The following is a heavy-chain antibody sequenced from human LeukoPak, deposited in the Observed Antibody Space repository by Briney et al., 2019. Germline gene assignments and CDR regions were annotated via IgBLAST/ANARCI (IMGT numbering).Heavy chain of an antibody. CDR1: GFTFSSYW. CDR2: IYYSGST. CDR3: ASDGLTGPFDY. Sequence: GALRLSCAASGFTFSSYWMSWIRQPPGKGLEWIGYIYYSGSTNYNPSLKSRVTISVDTSKNQFSLKLSSVTAADTAVYYCASDGLTGPFDYWGQGTLVTVSS. V-gene: IGHV4-59*01. D-gene: IGHD3-9*01. J-gene: IGHJ4*02.